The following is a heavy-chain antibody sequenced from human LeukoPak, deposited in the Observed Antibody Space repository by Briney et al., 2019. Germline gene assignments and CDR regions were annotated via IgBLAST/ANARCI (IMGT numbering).Heavy chain of an antibody. CDR1: GGTFSSYA. CDR2: IIPILGIA. V-gene: IGHV1-69*04. J-gene: IGHJ4*02. CDR3: ASDYSNSFDY. Sequence: SVKVSRKASGGTFSSYAISWVRQTPGQGLEWMGRIIPILGIANYAQKFQGRVTITADKSTSTAYMELSSLRSEDTAVYYCASDYSNSFDYWGQGTLVTVSS. D-gene: IGHD4-11*01.